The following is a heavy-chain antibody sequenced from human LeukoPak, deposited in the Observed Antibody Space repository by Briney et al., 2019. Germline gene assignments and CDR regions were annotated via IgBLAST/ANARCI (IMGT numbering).Heavy chain of an antibody. CDR3: ARDPYSGSYGNYYYYFMDV. D-gene: IGHD1-26*01. V-gene: IGHV3-21*01. J-gene: IGHJ6*03. CDR1: GFTFSDYE. Sequence: GGSLRLSCAASGFTFSDYEMNWVRQAPGEGLEWVSSITSGSSYIYYADSVKGRFTISRDNAKNSLYLQMNSLRAEDTAVYYCARDPYSGSYGNYYYYFMDVWGKGTTVTISS. CDR2: ITSGSSYI.